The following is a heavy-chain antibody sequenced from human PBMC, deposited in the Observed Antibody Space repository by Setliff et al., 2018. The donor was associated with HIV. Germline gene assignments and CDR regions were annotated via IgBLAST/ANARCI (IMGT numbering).Heavy chain of an antibody. CDR1: GFTFSSYA. V-gene: IGHV3-30*07. J-gene: IGHJ4*02. Sequence: PGGSLRLSCAASGFTFSSYAMHWVRQAPGKGLEWVAVISYDGSNKYYADSVKGRFTISRDNSKNTLYLQMNSLRAEDTAVYYCVRDQNTPSRCRSKTCINPGDYWGLGTLVTVSS. D-gene: IGHD2-2*01. CDR2: ISYDGSNK. CDR3: VRDQNTPSRCRSKTCINPGDY.